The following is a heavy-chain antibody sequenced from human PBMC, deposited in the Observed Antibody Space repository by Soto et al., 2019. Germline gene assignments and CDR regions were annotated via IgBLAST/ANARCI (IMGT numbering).Heavy chain of an antibody. J-gene: IGHJ6*02. CDR3: ARQSYDILTGYYNYGMDV. V-gene: IGHV4-59*08. Sequence: PSETLSLTCTVSGDSISSYYWTWIRQPPGKGLEWIGYIYYTGSTNYNPSLKSRVTISIDTSKNQFSLKLSSVTAADTAVYYCARQSYDILTGYYNYGMDVWGQGTTVTVSS. CDR2: IYYTGST. CDR1: GDSISSYY. D-gene: IGHD3-9*01.